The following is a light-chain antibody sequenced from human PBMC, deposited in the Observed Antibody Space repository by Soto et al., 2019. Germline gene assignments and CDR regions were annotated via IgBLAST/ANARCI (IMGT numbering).Light chain of an antibody. CDR2: GAS. Sequence: DIVLTQSPATLSVSPGERATLSCRASQSVSISYIAWYQQKPGQAPRLLISGASSRATGIPDRFSGSGSGTDFTPTISRLEPGDFAVYYCQQYADSRWTFGQGTKLEIK. CDR3: QQYADSRWT. CDR1: QSVSISY. V-gene: IGKV3-20*01. J-gene: IGKJ2*02.